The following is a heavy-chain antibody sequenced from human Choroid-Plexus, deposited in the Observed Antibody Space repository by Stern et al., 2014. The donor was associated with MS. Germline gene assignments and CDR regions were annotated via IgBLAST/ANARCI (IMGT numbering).Heavy chain of an antibody. CDR2: INPKTGGT. CDR3: ARDQRGITIFGVVTDYYYLGMDV. V-gene: IGHV1-2*02. D-gene: IGHD3-3*01. Sequence: VQLVQSGAEVKKPGASVKVSCKTSGYIFTGYYIHWVRQAPGQGLEWMAWINPKTGGTKYAQKFQGRVTMSRDTSISTAYVELSSLTSDDTAVYYCARDQRGITIFGVVTDYYYLGMDVWGQGTTVTVYS. CDR1: GYIFTGYY. J-gene: IGHJ6*02.